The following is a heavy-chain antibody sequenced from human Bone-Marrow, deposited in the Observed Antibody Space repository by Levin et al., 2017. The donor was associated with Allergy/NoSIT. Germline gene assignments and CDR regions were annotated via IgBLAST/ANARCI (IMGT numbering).Heavy chain of an antibody. CDR2: ISSSDTTK. CDR1: GFTFSDYY. V-gene: IGHV3-11*01. CDR3: SRPATTGRAHDDY. Sequence: GESLKISCAASGFTFSDYYMTWIRQAPGKGLEWVSYISSSDTTKYYADSVKGRFTISRDNAKNSLFLQMNSLRAEDTAVYYCSRPATTGRAHDDYWGQGTLVTVSS. J-gene: IGHJ4*02. D-gene: IGHD1-1*01.